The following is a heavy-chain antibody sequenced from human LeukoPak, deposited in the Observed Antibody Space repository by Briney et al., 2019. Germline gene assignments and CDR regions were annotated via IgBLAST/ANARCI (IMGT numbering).Heavy chain of an antibody. CDR3: ARGHRAGLLWWFDP. V-gene: IGHV4-34*01. CDR2: INHSGST. D-gene: IGHD2-15*01. CDR1: GVSFSGYY. Sequence: SETLSLTCAVYGVSFSGYYWSWIRQPPGKGLEWIGEINHSGSTNYNPSLKSRVTISVDTSKNQFSLKLSSVTAADTAVYYCARGHRAGLLWWFDPWGQGTLVTVSS. J-gene: IGHJ5*02.